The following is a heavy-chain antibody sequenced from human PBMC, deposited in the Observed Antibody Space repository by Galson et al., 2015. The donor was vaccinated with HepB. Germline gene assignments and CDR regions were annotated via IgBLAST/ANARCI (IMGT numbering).Heavy chain of an antibody. V-gene: IGHV6-1*01. CDR2: TFYRSKWYN. J-gene: IGHJ4*02. D-gene: IGHD6-6*01. CDR1: GDSVSSNSAA. CDR3: ARNLGSARPFEY. Sequence: CAISGDSVSSNSAAWNWIRQSPSRGLEWLGRTFYRSKWYNDYAVSVKSRISINPDTSKNQFSLQLKSVTPEDTGVYNCARNLGSARPFEYWGQGTLVTVPP.